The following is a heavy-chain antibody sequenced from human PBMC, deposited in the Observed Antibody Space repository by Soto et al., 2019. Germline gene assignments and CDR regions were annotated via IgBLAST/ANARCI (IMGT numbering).Heavy chain of an antibody. V-gene: IGHV3-30*03. CDR2: ISYDGSNK. J-gene: IGHJ6*03. CDR3: ARDLRLVQENYMDV. D-gene: IGHD6-19*01. Sequence: PGGSLRLSCAASGFTFSSYGMHWVRQAPGKGLEWVAVISYDGSNKYYADSVKGRFTISRDNSKNTLYLQMNSLRSEDTAVYYCARDLRLVQENYMDVWGKGTTVTVSS. CDR1: GFTFSSYG.